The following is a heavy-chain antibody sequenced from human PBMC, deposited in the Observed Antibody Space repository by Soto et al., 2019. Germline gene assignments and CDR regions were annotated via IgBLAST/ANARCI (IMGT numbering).Heavy chain of an antibody. CDR1: GYTFTSYY. CDR3: ARGMGQDIVVVVAATDWFDP. Sequence: SVKESCNASGYTFTSYYMHWVRQAPVQGLEWMGIINPSGGSTSYAQKFQGRVTMTRDTSTSTVYMELSSLRSEDTAVYYCARGMGQDIVVVVAATDWFDPWGQGTLVTVSS. V-gene: IGHV1-46*01. J-gene: IGHJ5*02. D-gene: IGHD2-15*01. CDR2: INPSGGST.